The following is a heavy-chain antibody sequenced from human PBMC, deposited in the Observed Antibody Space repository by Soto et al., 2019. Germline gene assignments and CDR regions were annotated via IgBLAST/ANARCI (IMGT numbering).Heavy chain of an antibody. CDR3: AKDRFVGFLVSVY. CDR1: GFTFSTYG. D-gene: IGHD1-26*01. J-gene: IGHJ4*02. CDR2: ISYDGSNK. V-gene: IGHV3-30*18. Sequence: SLRLSCAASGFTFSTYGMHWVRQAPGKGLEWVAVISYDGSNKYYADSVKGRFTISRDNSKNTLDLQMNSLRAEDTAVYYCAKDRFVGFLVSVYWGQGRLVLVSS.